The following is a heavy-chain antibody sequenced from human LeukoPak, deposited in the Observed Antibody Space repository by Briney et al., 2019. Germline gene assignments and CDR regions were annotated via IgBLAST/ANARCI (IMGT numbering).Heavy chain of an antibody. J-gene: IGHJ4*02. D-gene: IGHD2-15*01. CDR2: ISYDGSNK. CDR3: AKSGRGYCSGGSCSRYASLFY. V-gene: IGHV3-30*18. CDR1: GFTFSSYG. Sequence: GGSLRLSCAASGFTFSSYGMHWVRQAPGKGLEWVAVISYDGSNKYNADSVKGRFTISRDNSKNTLYLQMNSLRAEDTAVYYCAKSGRGYCSGGSCSRYASLFYWGQGTLVTVSS.